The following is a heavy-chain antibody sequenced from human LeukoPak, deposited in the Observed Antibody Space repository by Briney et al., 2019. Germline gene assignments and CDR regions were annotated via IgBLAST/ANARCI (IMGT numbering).Heavy chain of an antibody. Sequence: PGGSLRLSCAASGFTVSSNYMSWVRQAPGKGLEWVANIKQDGSEKHYGDSVKGRFTISRDNAKNSLYLEMNSLRAEDTAVYYCARERSSGWCDYWGPGTLVTVSS. CDR1: GFTVSSNY. D-gene: IGHD6-19*01. J-gene: IGHJ4*02. CDR2: IKQDGSEK. V-gene: IGHV3-7*01. CDR3: ARERSSGWCDY.